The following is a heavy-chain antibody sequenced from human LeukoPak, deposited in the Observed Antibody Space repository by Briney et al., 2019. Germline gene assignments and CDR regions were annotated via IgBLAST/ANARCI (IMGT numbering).Heavy chain of an antibody. Sequence: PGGSLRLSCAASGFTFSSYWMSWVRQAPRKGLEWVANIKQDGSEKYYVDSVKGRFTISRDNSKNTLYLQMNSLRAEDTAVYYCAKDRDDSAILDYWGQGTLVTVSS. D-gene: IGHD3-3*01. CDR3: AKDRDDSAILDY. CDR2: IKQDGSEK. CDR1: GFTFSSYW. J-gene: IGHJ4*02. V-gene: IGHV3-7*01.